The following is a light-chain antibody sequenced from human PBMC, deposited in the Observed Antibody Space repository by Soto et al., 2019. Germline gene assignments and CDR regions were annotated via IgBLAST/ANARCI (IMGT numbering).Light chain of an antibody. CDR1: QSVSNNY. CDR2: GSS. Sequence: EVVLTQSPGTLSLSPGERATLSCRASQSVSNNYLAWYQQKPGQSPKLLIFGSSDRATGIPDRFSGSGSGTDFTLTISSLEPEDFAVYYCQQYGSSPQYTFGQGTKLDIK. J-gene: IGKJ2*01. V-gene: IGKV3-20*01. CDR3: QQYGSSPQYT.